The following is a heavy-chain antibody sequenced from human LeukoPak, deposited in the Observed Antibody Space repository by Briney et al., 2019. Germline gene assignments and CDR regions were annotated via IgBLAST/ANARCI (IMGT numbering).Heavy chain of an antibody. CDR2: INPSGSST. J-gene: IGHJ4*02. CDR1: GYSFTSHY. CDR3: ARGLMGGYPRFDY. D-gene: IGHD3-22*01. V-gene: IGHV1-46*01. Sequence: GASVKVSCKASGYSFTSHYMHWVRQAPGQGLEWMGLINPSGSSTLYAQKFQGRVTMTRDMSTTTDYMELSSLRSEDTAVYYCARGLMGGYPRFDYWGQGTLVTVSS.